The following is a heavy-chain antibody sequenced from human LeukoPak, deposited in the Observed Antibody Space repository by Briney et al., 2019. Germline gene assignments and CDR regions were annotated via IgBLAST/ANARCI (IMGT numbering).Heavy chain of an antibody. CDR3: ATEGAGRNDY. J-gene: IGHJ4*02. CDR2: INPNSGGT. D-gene: IGHD1-1*01. Sequence: GASVKVSCKASGYTLTGYYMHWVRQAPGQGLEWMGWINPNSGGTNYAQKFQGRVTMTRDTSINTAYMELSRLESDDSAVYYCATEGAGRNDYWGQGTLVTVSS. V-gene: IGHV1-2*02. CDR1: GYTLTGYY.